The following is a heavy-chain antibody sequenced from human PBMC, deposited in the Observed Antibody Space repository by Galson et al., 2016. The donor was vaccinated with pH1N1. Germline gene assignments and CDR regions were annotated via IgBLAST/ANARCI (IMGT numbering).Heavy chain of an antibody. V-gene: IGHV3-7*01. J-gene: IGHJ4*02. D-gene: IGHD3-9*01. CDR1: GFSFRSYW. Sequence: SLRLSCAASGFSFRSYWMTWVRQTPGKGLEWVASIYQDGSEKYYVDSVKGRFIISRDNTKSSLYLQMNSLRVEDTAVYYCARRYFDTWGQGTLVTVSS. CDR2: IYQDGSEK. CDR3: ARRYFDT.